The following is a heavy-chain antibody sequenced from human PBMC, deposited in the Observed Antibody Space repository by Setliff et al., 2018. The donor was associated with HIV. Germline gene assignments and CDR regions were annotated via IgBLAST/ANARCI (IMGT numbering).Heavy chain of an antibody. D-gene: IGHD2-2*02. CDR1: GYSISSGYY. CDR3: ARDKRYRFPFDS. CDR2: IYHSGST. V-gene: IGHV4-38-2*02. J-gene: IGHJ4*02. Sequence: SETLSLTCAVSGYSISSGYYWGWIRQPPGKGLEWIGSIYHSGSTYYNPSLKSRVTISVDTSKDQFSLKLRSVTAADTAVYYCARDKRYRFPFDSWGQGTLVTVSS.